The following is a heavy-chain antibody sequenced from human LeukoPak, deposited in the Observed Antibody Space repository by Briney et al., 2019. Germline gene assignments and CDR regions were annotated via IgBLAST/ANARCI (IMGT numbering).Heavy chain of an antibody. Sequence: GGSLRLSCAASGFTFSSYGMSWVRQAPGKGLEWVSGISGSGASTYYADSVKGRFTISRDNSKNTLYLQMNSLRAEDTAVYYCAKALATISTRQDYWGQGTLVTVSS. CDR2: ISGSGAST. CDR1: GFTFSSYG. J-gene: IGHJ4*02. CDR3: AKALATISTRQDY. V-gene: IGHV3-23*01. D-gene: IGHD5-24*01.